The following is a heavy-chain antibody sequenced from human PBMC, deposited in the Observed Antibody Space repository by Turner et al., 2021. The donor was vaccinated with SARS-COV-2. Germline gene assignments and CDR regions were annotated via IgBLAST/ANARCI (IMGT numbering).Heavy chain of an antibody. CDR3: TKGVVSFDY. CDR2: IPASSSTT. V-gene: IGHV3-23*01. CDR1: GFTLSSSG. D-gene: IGHD2-21*01. Sequence: EVQLLESGGGLVPPGGSLRLSCAASGFTLSSSGMSWVRLAPGKGLGWVSGIPASSSTTYYADSLKGRFTISRDNSESTRYLQRKSLRVEDTAIYYCTKGVVSFDYWGKGVLVTVSS. J-gene: IGHJ4*02.